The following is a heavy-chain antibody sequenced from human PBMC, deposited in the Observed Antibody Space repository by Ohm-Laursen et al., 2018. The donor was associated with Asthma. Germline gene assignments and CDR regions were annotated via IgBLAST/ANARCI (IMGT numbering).Heavy chain of an antibody. CDR1: GFIFSSYA. CDR2: ISASAGTM. CDR3: ARGRSGGCYWGPCDFNSPLDV. D-gene: IGHD2-15*01. J-gene: IGHJ6*02. Sequence: SLRLSCAASGFIFSSYAMSWVRQAPGKGLEWISYISASAGTMYYADSVKGRFTISRDNAKKSLFLHMSSLRAEDTAVYYCARGRSGGCYWGPCDFNSPLDVWGQGTTVIVSS. V-gene: IGHV3-11*01.